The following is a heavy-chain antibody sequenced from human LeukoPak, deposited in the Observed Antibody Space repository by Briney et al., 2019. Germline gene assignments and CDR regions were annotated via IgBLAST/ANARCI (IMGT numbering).Heavy chain of an antibody. CDR1: GFTFSSYG. J-gene: IGHJ4*02. CDR3: AKDQGVYFDY. Sequence: GGSLRLSCAASGFTFSSYGMHWVRQAPGKGLDWVAFIRYDGRNKYYADSVKGRFTISRDNSKNTLYLQMNSLRAEDTAVYYCAKDQGVYFDYWGQGTLVTVSS. D-gene: IGHD3-16*01. V-gene: IGHV3-30*02. CDR2: IRYDGRNK.